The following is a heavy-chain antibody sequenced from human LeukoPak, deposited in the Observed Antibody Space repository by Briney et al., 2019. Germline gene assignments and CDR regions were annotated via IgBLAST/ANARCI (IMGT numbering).Heavy chain of an antibody. J-gene: IGHJ4*02. CDR1: GGSFSGYY. CDR3: ARGRRYSSSSGFDY. CDR2: INHSGST. Sequence: SETLSLTCAVYGGSFSGYYWSWIRQPPGKGLEWIGEINHSGSTNYNPSLKSRVTKSVDTSKNQFSLKLSSVTAADTAVYYCARGRRYSSSSGFDYWGQGTLVTVSS. V-gene: IGHV4-34*01. D-gene: IGHD6-6*01.